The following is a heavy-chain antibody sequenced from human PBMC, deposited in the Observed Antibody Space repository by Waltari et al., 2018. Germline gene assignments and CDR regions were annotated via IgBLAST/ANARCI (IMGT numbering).Heavy chain of an antibody. CDR3: ARVYEFHYDSTAYLSVFDS. CDR1: GYIFTDYS. CDR2: INPQTGGT. Sequence: QVHLVQSGGEVKKPGASVTVSCKASGYIFTDYSINWVLQATGQSDQWLEWLGGINPQTGGTNYAPKFRGRVTMTGDTSASTANMELSRLRSDDTAVYYCARVYEFHYDSTAYLSVFDSWGQGTLVTVSS. V-gene: IGHV1-2*02. J-gene: IGHJ4*01. D-gene: IGHD3-22*01.